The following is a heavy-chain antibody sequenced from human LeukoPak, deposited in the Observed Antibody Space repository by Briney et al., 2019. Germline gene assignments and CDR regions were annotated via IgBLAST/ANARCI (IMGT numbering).Heavy chain of an antibody. CDR3: ARVDSSSWSEHFFDY. Sequence: ASETLSLTCTVSGGSISSYYWSWIRQPAGKGLEWIGRIYTSGSTNYNPSLKSRVTMSVDTSKNQFSLKLSSVTAAGTAVYYCARVDSSSWSEHFFDYWGQGTLVTVSS. V-gene: IGHV4-4*07. CDR2: IYTSGST. CDR1: GGSISSYY. J-gene: IGHJ4*02. D-gene: IGHD6-13*01.